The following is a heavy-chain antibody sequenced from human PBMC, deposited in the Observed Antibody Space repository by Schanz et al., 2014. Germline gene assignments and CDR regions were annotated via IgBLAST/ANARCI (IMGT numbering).Heavy chain of an antibody. CDR1: GFNFSDYA. V-gene: IGHV3-23*01. CDR3: AKSQGSSFDS. J-gene: IGHJ4*02. D-gene: IGHD6-13*01. CDR2: ISGSGGTT. Sequence: EMQLLESGGGLIQPGGSLRLSCAASGFNFSDYAMCWVRQAPGKGLEWVSAISGSGGTTYYADSVKGRFTISRDNSKNTLYLQMNSLRAEDTAVYYCAKSQGSSFDSWGQGTLVTVSS.